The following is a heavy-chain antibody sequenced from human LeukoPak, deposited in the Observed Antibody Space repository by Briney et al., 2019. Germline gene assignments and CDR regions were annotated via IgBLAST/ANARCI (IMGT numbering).Heavy chain of an antibody. CDR2: ITGSGGGT. CDR3: AKSSVGATNFDY. V-gene: IGHV3-23*01. CDR1: GFTFSHFA. D-gene: IGHD1-26*01. Sequence: GGSLRLSCAASGFTFSHFAMGWVRQAPGKGLEWVSTITGSGGGTHYADSVKGRFTISRDKSKDTLFLQVNSLRAEDTALYYCAKSSVGATNFDYWGQGTLVTVSS. J-gene: IGHJ4*02.